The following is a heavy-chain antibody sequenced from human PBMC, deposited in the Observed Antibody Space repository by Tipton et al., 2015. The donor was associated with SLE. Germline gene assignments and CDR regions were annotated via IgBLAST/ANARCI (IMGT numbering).Heavy chain of an antibody. Sequence: TLSLTCTVSGGPIRSSTYYWGWIRQPPGKGLEWIGSLDYSGSTYYNPSLKSRINISVDTSKNQFSLKLSSVTAADTAVYYCARAVGDTSGYLDYWGLGALVTVSS. CDR1: GGPIRSSTYY. J-gene: IGHJ4*02. V-gene: IGHV4-39*07. CDR3: ARAVGDTSGYLDY. D-gene: IGHD3-22*01. CDR2: LDYSGST.